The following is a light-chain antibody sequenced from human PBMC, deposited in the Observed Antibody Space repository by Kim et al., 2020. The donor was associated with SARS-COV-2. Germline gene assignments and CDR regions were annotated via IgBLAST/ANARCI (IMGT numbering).Light chain of an antibody. CDR3: QQYDTSPWT. Sequence: PGERATLSWRASQSVGSTYLAWHQHKPGQAPRLLIYGASSRATGIPDRFSGSGSGMDFTLTISRLESEDFAVYYCQQYDTSPWTFGQGTKVDIK. CDR2: GAS. V-gene: IGKV3-20*01. CDR1: QSVGSTY. J-gene: IGKJ1*01.